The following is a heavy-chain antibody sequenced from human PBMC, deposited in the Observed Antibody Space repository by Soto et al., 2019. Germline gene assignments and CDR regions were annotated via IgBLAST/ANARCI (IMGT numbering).Heavy chain of an antibody. CDR3: ARPAFWGGFTDFDY. J-gene: IGHJ4*01. CDR1: GYTFTSYG. CDR2: ISGYNDNT. D-gene: IGHD3-16*01. V-gene: IGHV1-18*01. Sequence: QVQLVQSGAEVKKPGASVKVSCKASGYTFTSYGISWVRQAPGQGLEWMGWISGYNDNTNYAQKLQGRVTMTTDTPRSTAYMGRRSLRSEARALYYCARPAFWGGFTDFDYWGQEPWSPSPQ.